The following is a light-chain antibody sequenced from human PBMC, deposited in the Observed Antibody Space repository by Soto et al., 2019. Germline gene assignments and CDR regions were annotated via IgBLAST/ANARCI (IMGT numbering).Light chain of an antibody. CDR1: GSDVGSFDL. CDR2: EGS. Sequence: QSELTQPASVSGSPEQSITISCTGPGSDVGSFDLVSWYQQHPGKAPKLIIFEGSKRPSGVSDRFSGSKSDNRASLTISGLQAEDEADYYCSSYAGSLTWVFGGGTKVTVL. V-gene: IGLV2-23*01. CDR3: SSYAGSLTWV. J-gene: IGLJ3*02.